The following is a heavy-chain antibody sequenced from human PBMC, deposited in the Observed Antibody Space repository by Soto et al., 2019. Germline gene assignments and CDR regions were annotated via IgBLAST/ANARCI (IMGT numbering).Heavy chain of an antibody. D-gene: IGHD1-7*01. Sequence: ASVNVSFKASGYTFTSYAMHWVRQAPGQRLEWMGWINAGNGNTKYSQKFQGRVTITRDTSASTAYMELSSMRSEDTAVYYCARSVLELPAFDYWGQGTLVTVSA. V-gene: IGHV1-3*01. J-gene: IGHJ4*02. CDR1: GYTFTSYA. CDR3: ARSVLELPAFDY. CDR2: INAGNGNT.